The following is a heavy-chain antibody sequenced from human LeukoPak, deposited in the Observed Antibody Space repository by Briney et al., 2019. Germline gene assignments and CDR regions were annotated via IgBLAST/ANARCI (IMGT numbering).Heavy chain of an antibody. CDR3: VRDKDWSYDY. J-gene: IGHJ4*02. V-gene: IGHV3-49*04. D-gene: IGHD3-9*01. CDR1: GFTLVDYG. CDR2: IRGKAYGGTT. Sequence: AGGSLRLSCTASGFTLVDYGVGWVRQAPRRGLQWVGFIRGKAYGGTTEYAASVKGRFSISRDDSNTIAYLHMNSLKTEDTAVYYCVRDKDWSYDYWGQGTLVTVSS.